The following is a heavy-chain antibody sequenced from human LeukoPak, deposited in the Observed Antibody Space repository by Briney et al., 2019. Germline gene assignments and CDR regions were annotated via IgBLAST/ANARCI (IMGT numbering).Heavy chain of an antibody. Sequence: SETLSLTCSVSGGSITTYYWSWIRQPPGKGLEWIGYIYSSGSTKYNPSFKSRVTLSLDTSKNQLSLKLSSVTAADTAVYHCARHEYSGSYYGLSWFDPWGQGTLVAVSS. J-gene: IGHJ5*02. D-gene: IGHD1-26*01. CDR1: GGSITTYY. CDR3: ARHEYSGSYYGLSWFDP. V-gene: IGHV4-59*08. CDR2: IYSSGST.